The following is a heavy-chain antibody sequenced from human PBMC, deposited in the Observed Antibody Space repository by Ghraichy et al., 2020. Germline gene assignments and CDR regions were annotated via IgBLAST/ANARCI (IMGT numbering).Heavy chain of an antibody. CDR3: ARDGGRGTVVTPAVPFDI. V-gene: IGHV4-34*01. Sequence: SETLSLTCAVYGGSFSGYYWSWIRQPPGKGLEWIGEINHSGSTNYNPSLKSRVTISVDTSKNQFSLKLSSVTAADTAVYYCARDGGRGTVVTPAVPFDIWGQGTMVTVSS. CDR2: INHSGST. J-gene: IGHJ3*02. D-gene: IGHD4-23*01. CDR1: GGSFSGYY.